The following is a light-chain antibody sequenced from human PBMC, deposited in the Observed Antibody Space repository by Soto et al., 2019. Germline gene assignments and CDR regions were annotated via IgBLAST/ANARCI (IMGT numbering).Light chain of an antibody. CDR2: GAS. Sequence: EIVLTQSPGTLSLSPGERATLSCRASQSVSSSYLAWYHQKPGQAPRLLIYGASSRATGIPDRFSGSGSGTDFTPTISSLEPVDFAVYYCEQYGSSPPYTFGRGTKLEIK. V-gene: IGKV3-20*01. CDR3: EQYGSSPPYT. CDR1: QSVSSSY. J-gene: IGKJ2*01.